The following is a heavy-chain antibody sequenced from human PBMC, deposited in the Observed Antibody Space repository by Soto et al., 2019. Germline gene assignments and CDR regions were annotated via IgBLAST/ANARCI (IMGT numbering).Heavy chain of an antibody. V-gene: IGHV1-8*01. CDR2: MNPNSGNT. CDR3: ARGGVFFFAAPTNPFYY. CDR1: GYTFTSYD. D-gene: IGHD3-10*01. J-gene: IGHJ4*02. Sequence: QVQLVQSGAEVKKPGASVKVSCKASGYTFTSYDINWVRQATGQGLEWMGWMNPNSGNTGYAQKFQGRVTMTRNTSISTAYMELSSLRSEDKAVYYCARGGVFFFAAPTNPFYYWGQGTLVTVSS.